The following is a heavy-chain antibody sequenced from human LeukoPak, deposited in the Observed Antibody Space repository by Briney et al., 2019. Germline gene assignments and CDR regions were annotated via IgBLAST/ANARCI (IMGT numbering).Heavy chain of an antibody. V-gene: IGHV3-74*01. CDR3: ARDSDYYYGSGVDY. J-gene: IGHJ4*02. Sequence: GSLRLSCAASGFTFSSYWMHWVRQAPGKGLVWVSRINSDGSSTSYADSVKGRFTISRDNAKNSLYLQMDSLRAEDTAVYYCARDSDYYYGSGVDYWGQGTLVTVSS. CDR2: INSDGSST. CDR1: GFTFSSYW. D-gene: IGHD3-10*01.